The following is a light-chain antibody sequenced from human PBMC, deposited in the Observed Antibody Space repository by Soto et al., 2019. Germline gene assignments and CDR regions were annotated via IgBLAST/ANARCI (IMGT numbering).Light chain of an antibody. CDR1: ESLVFSDGNNY. CDR3: MQSTRWPWA. Sequence: DVVMTQSPLSLPVTLGQPASISCRSSESLVFSDGNNYLSWFQQRPGQSPRRLIYKVSNQESGVPDRFSGSGSGTDFTLKISRVEAEDVGVYYCMQSTRWPWAFGQGTKVEIK. J-gene: IGKJ1*01. V-gene: IGKV2-30*01. CDR2: KVS.